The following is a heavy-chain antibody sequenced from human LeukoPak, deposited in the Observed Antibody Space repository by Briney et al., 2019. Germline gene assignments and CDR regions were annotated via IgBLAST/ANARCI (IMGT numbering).Heavy chain of an antibody. CDR1: GGPFSGYQ. V-gene: IGHV4-34*01. Sequence: SETLSLTCAVYGGPFSGYQWSWIRQPPGKGLEWIGEINHSGSTNYNPSLKSRVTISVDTSKNQFSLKLTSVTAADAAVYYCARDSPPLTYYYPSGNYYYYFDYWGQGSLVTVSS. D-gene: IGHD3-10*01. CDR2: INHSGST. J-gene: IGHJ4*02. CDR3: ARDSPPLTYYYPSGNYYYYFDY.